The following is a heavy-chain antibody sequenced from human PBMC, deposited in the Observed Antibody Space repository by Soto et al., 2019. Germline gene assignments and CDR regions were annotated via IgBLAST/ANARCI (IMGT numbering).Heavy chain of an antibody. Sequence: PWETLSLTCTVPGGSSNSFYWSWIRQSPGKGLEWIGYIYYTGSTVYNPSLKTRVTISLDTSKTQFSLKLRSVTAADTAVYYCARVKFGSGSYLHTFDYWGQGALVTVSS. CDR1: GGSSNSFY. CDR3: ARVKFGSGSYLHTFDY. CDR2: IYYTGST. D-gene: IGHD3-10*01. J-gene: IGHJ4*02. V-gene: IGHV4-59*01.